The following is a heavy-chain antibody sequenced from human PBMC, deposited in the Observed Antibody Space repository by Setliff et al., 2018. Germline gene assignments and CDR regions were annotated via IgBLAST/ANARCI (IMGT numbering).Heavy chain of an antibody. CDR1: GYSISSGYY. J-gene: IGHJ5*02. D-gene: IGHD3-3*01. Sequence: SETLSLTCAVSGYSISSGYYWGWIRQPPGKGLEWIGSIYHSGSTYYNPSLKSRVTISLDTSKNHFSLTLTSVTAADTAVYYCARGRGLEWLPESWFDPWGQGTLVTVS. CDR2: IYHSGST. CDR3: ARGRGLEWLPESWFDP. V-gene: IGHV4-38-2*01.